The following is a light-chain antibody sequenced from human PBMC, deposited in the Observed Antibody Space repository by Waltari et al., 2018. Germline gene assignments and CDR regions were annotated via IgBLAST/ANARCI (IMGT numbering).Light chain of an antibody. V-gene: IGKV3-11*01. Sequence: EIVLTQSPATLSLSPGERATLSCRASQSVSSYLAWYQQKPGQASRLLIYDVSNRATGIPARFSGSGSGTDFTLTISSLESEDFAVYYCQQRGNWPLTFGGGTKVEIK. CDR1: QSVSSY. CDR2: DVS. J-gene: IGKJ4*01. CDR3: QQRGNWPLT.